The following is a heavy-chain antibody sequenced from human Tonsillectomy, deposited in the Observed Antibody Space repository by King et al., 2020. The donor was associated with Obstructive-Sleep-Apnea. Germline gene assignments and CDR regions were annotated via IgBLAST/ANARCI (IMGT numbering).Heavy chain of an antibody. CDR2: ISYTGST. CDR3: ARSRGSGSYFDY. J-gene: IGHJ4*02. V-gene: IGHV4-59*08. D-gene: IGHD3-10*01. Sequence: VQLQESAPGLVKPSETLSLTCTVSGGSITNYYWSWIRQPPGKGLEWIGYISYTGSTNYNPSLKSRVTMSVDTSKNQFSLKLTSVTAADTAVYYCARSRGSGSYFDYSGQGTLVTASS. CDR1: GGSITNYY.